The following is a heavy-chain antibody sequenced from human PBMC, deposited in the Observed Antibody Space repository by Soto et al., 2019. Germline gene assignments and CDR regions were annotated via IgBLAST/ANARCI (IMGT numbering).Heavy chain of an antibody. D-gene: IGHD3-22*01. CDR3: ARLAYYYDSSGYPSYGMDF. CDR2: INAGNGNT. CDR1: GYTFTSYA. V-gene: IGHV1-3*01. J-gene: IGHJ6*02. Sequence: ASVKVSCKASGYTFTSYAMHWVRQAPGQRLEWMGWINAGNGNTKYSQKFQGRVTITRDTSASTAYMELSSLRSEDTAVYYCARLAYYYDSSGYPSYGMDFWGQGTTVTVSS.